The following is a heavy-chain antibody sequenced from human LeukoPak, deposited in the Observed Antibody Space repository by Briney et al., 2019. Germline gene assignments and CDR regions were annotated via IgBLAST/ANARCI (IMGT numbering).Heavy chain of an antibody. V-gene: IGHV3-30*18. J-gene: IGHJ6*02. D-gene: IGHD3-3*01. CDR2: ISYDGSNK. CDR3: AKDRGPLYYDFWSAISGMDV. CDR1: GFTFSSYG. Sequence: PGGSLRLSCAASGFTFSSYGMHWVRQAPGKGLEWVAVISYDGSNKYYADSVKGRFTISRDNPKNTLYLQMNSLRAEDTAVYYCAKDRGPLYYDFWSAISGMDVWGQGTTVTASS.